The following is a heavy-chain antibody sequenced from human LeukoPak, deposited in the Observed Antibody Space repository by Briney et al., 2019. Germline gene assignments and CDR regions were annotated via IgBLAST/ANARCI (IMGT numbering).Heavy chain of an antibody. Sequence: SETLSLTCTVSGGSIGSYYWSWIRQPAGKGLEWIGRIYISGSTDYNPSLKSRVTMSIDTSKNQFSLQLVSVTAADTAVYFCASFGNSAFDIWGQGTMVTVSP. CDR1: GGSIGSYY. CDR2: IYISGST. D-gene: IGHD1-14*01. CDR3: ASFGNSAFDI. V-gene: IGHV4-4*07. J-gene: IGHJ3*02.